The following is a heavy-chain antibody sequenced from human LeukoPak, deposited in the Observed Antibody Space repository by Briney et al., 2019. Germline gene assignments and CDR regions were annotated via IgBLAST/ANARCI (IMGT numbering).Heavy chain of an antibody. D-gene: IGHD5-18*01. V-gene: IGHV1-58*01. CDR3: AAAYIGGAMVTNAFDI. Sequence: SVTVSCKASGFSFTNSAVQWVRQARGQRLEWIGWIVVGSGNTIYVQKFQERVTITRDMSTSTAYMELSSLRSEDTAVYYCAAAYIGGAMVTNAFDIWGQGTMVTVSS. J-gene: IGHJ3*02. CDR2: IVVGSGNT. CDR1: GFSFTNSA.